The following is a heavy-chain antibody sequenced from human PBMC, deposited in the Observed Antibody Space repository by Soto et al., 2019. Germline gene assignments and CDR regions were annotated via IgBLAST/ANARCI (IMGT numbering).Heavy chain of an antibody. Sequence: QVQLVQSGAEVKKPGASVKVSCKASGYTFTGYYMHWVRQAPGQGLEWMGWINPNSGGRNDAQKFQGRVTMTKDTTNSNTYMELGRQRSDATAVYYCARGDAGGQQWTFPHYWGQGTLVTVSS. D-gene: IGHD6-19*01. CDR1: GYTFTGYY. CDR2: INPNSGGR. J-gene: IGHJ4*02. CDR3: ARGDAGGQQWTFPHY. V-gene: IGHV1-2*02.